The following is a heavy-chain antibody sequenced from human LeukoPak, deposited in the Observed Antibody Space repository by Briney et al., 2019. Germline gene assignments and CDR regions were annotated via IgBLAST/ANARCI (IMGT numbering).Heavy chain of an antibody. D-gene: IGHD4-17*01. CDR1: GFTFSSYW. Sequence: GRSLRLSCAASGFTFSSYWMTWVRQAPGKGLEWVSVIYSGGSTYYADSVKGRFTISRDNSKNTLYLQMNSLRPEDTAVYYCAKPRTPMTTFFDSWGQGTLVTVSS. J-gene: IGHJ4*02. V-gene: IGHV3-66*02. CDR3: AKPRTPMTTFFDS. CDR2: IYSGGST.